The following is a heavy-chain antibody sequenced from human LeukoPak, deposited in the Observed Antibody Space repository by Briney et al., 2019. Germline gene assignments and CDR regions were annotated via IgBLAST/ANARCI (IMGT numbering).Heavy chain of an antibody. J-gene: IGHJ4*02. V-gene: IGHV3-15*01. Sequence: GGSLRLSCAASGFTFSNTWMNWVRQAPGKGLEWVGRIQSKTDGGTTEYAAPVKGRFTMSRDDSKTTLYLQMNSLKTEDTAVYYCATLTVRGVINIWGQGTLVTVSS. CDR1: GFTFSNTW. CDR2: IQSKTDGGTT. D-gene: IGHD3-10*01. CDR3: ATLTVRGVINI.